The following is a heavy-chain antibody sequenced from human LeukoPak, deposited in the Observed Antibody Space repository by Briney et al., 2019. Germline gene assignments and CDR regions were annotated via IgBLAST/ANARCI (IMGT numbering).Heavy chain of an antibody. CDR1: GGSISSSSYY. V-gene: IGHV4-39*01. J-gene: IGHJ4*02. D-gene: IGHD4-17*01. CDR3: ARAVRIYGDLTLFDY. Sequence: SETLSLTCTVSGGSISSSSYYWGWIRQPPGKGLGWIGSIYYSGSTYYNPSLKSRVTISVDTSKNQFSLKLSSVTAADTAVYYCARAVRIYGDLTLFDYWGQGTLVTVSS. CDR2: IYYSGST.